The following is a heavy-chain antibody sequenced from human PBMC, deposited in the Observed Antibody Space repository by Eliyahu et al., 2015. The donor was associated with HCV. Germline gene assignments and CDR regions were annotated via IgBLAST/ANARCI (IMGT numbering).Heavy chain of an antibody. CDR1: GFSLSTSGMC. V-gene: IGHV2-70*15. CDR2: IDWDDDK. D-gene: IGHD1-26*01. Sequence: QVTLRESGPALVKPTQTLTLTCPFSGFSLSTSGMCXSWIRQPPGKALEWLARIDWDDDKYYSTSLKTRLTISKDTSKNQVVLTMTNMDPVDTATYYCARMDVNGIVGATLDYWGQGTLVTVSS. CDR3: ARMDVNGIVGATLDY. J-gene: IGHJ4*02.